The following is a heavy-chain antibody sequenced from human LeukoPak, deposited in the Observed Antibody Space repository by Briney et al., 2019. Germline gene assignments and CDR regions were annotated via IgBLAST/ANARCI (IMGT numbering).Heavy chain of an antibody. V-gene: IGHV3-7*01. Sequence: GGSLRLSCAASGFAFSSYWMSWVRQAPGKGLEWVANIKRDGSDAYYVDSVKGRFTISRDNAKNSLYLQLNSLRAEDTAVYYCARDANYYDSRGENYFNCWGQGTLVTVSS. D-gene: IGHD3-22*01. CDR3: ARDANYYDSRGENYFNC. J-gene: IGHJ4*02. CDR1: GFAFSSYW. CDR2: IKRDGSDA.